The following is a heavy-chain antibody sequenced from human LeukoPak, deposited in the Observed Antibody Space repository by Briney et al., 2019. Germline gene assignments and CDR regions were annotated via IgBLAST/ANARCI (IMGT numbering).Heavy chain of an antibody. CDR2: ISAYNGNT. CDR1: GYTFTSYG. J-gene: IGHJ4*02. Sequence: ASVKVSCKASGYTFTSYGISWVRQAPGQGLEWMGWISAYNGNTNYAQKLQGRVTMTTDTSTSTAYMELSSLRSEDTAVYYCARESLPDTSWVYWGQGTLVTVSS. CDR3: ARESLPDTSWVY. D-gene: IGHD1-26*01. V-gene: IGHV1-18*01.